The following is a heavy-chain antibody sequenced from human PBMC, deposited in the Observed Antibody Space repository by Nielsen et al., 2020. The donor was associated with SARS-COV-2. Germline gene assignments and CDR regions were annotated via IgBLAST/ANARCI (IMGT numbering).Heavy chain of an antibody. V-gene: IGHV3-73*01. CDR2: IRSKTNNYET. Sequence: GGSLRLSCAASGFTFGDAIIHWVRQASGKGLEWVGRIRSKTNNYETSYAASVKGRFTISRDESKNMACLQMSRLKTDDTAVYYCKHYYDMDVWGQGTTVTVSS. J-gene: IGHJ6*02. CDR3: KHYYDMDV. CDR1: GFTFGDAI. D-gene: IGHD2-21*01.